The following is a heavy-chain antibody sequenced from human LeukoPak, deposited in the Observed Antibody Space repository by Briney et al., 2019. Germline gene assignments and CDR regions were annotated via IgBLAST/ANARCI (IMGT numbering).Heavy chain of an antibody. J-gene: IGHJ6*03. Sequence: GGSLRLSCAASGFTVSSNYMSWVRQAPGKGLEWVSVIYSGGSTYYADSVKGRFTISRDNSKNTLYLQMNSLRAEDTAVYYCAKGHYYGSGSYSLPRYYYYMDVWGKGTTVTVSS. D-gene: IGHD3-10*01. CDR2: IYSGGST. CDR1: GFTVSSNY. V-gene: IGHV3-53*01. CDR3: AKGHYYGSGSYSLPRYYYYMDV.